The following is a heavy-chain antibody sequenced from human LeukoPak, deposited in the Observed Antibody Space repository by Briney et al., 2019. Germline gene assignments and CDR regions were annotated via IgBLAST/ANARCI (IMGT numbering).Heavy chain of an antibody. J-gene: IGHJ4*02. CDR3: ARGGYYSDFDY. V-gene: IGHV3-11*06. Sequence: GGSLRLSCAASGFTYSDYYMSWIRQAPGKGLEWVSYISSSSSYTNYADSVKGRFTISRDNAKNSLYLQMNSLRAEDTAVYYCARGGYYSDFDYWGQGTLITVSS. D-gene: IGHD3-22*01. CDR2: ISSSSSYT. CDR1: GFTYSDYY.